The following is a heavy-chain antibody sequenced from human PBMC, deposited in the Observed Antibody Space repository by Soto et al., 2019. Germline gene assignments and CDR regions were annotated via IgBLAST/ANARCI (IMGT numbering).Heavy chain of an antibody. CDR3: ARDFDADPRTDFDY. J-gene: IGHJ4*02. Sequence: QVLLVESGGGLVKPGGSLRLSCATSGFIFSDYYMHWIRQAPGKGLEWISYISGNGRIIQYADSAKGRFTISRDNAQNSLYLQMNSLRAEDTALYFCARDFDADPRTDFDYWGQGTLVTVSS. CDR1: GFIFSDYY. V-gene: IGHV3-11*01. CDR2: ISGNGRII.